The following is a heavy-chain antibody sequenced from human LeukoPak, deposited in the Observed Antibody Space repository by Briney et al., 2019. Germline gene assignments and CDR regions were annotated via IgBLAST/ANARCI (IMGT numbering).Heavy chain of an antibody. CDR2: IYYTGTTSGRT. V-gene: IGHV4-59*11. CDR1: GDDIYNHY. J-gene: IGHJ4*02. CDR3: AEIPRI. Sequence: SETLSHTCSVSGDDIYNHYWSWVRQPPGKEPEWIAYIYYTGTTSGRTDYNPSLQSRVSISIDTSKSQFSLRLDSVTAADTAFYYCAEIPRIWGQGILVTVSS. D-gene: IGHD5-24*01.